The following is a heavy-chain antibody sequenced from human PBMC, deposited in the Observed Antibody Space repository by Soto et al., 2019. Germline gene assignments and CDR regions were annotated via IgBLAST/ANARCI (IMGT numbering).Heavy chain of an antibody. V-gene: IGHV1-69*01. CDR3: ARGGYSSSFRFDY. D-gene: IGHD5-18*01. J-gene: IGHJ4*02. CDR1: GDTFNTYE. CDR2: IFPFIGST. Sequence: QVQLLQSGAGVKKPGSSVRVSCKTSGDTFNTYEINWVRQAPGQGLEWMGGIFPFIGSTSYAQKFQGRFTITADASTSTAYMDLSSLTSEDTAVYYCARGGYSSSFRFDYWGQGTLVTVSS.